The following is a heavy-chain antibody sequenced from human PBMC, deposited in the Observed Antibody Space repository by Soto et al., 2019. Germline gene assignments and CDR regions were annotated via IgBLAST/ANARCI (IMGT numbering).Heavy chain of an antibody. Sequence: PSETLSLTCAVYGVSFSGYYWSWIRQPPGKGLEWIGEINHSGSTNYNPSLKSRVTISVDTSKNQFSLKLSSVTAADTAVYYCASFNPEIAAPPFDYWGQGTLVTVSS. J-gene: IGHJ4*02. CDR3: ASFNPEIAAPPFDY. D-gene: IGHD6-13*01. CDR1: GVSFSGYY. V-gene: IGHV4-34*01. CDR2: INHSGST.